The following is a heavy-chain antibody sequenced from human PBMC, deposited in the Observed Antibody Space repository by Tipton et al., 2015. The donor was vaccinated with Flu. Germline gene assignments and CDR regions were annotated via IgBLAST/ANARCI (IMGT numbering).Heavy chain of an antibody. D-gene: IGHD3-3*01. J-gene: IGHJ4*02. V-gene: IGHV2-5*02. Sequence: LVKPTQTLTLTCTFSVSLNNNGECVGWVHQPPGKALEWIAFIDWDDDKRFSPSLENRVTIAKGTSSNQVVLTLTDVTPVDTAIYYCAHRASGFYSQPFDYWGQGLLVTVSS. CDR3: AHRASGFYSQPFDY. CDR2: IDWDDDK. CDR1: VSLNNNGEC.